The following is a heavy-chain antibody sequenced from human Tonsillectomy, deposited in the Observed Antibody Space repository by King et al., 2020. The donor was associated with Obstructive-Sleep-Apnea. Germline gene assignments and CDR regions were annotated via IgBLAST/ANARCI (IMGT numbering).Heavy chain of an antibody. J-gene: IGHJ5*02. CDR2: LYYCGRT. CDR1: CGSISSYY. Sequence: VQLQESGPGLVKPSETLSLTCTVSCGSISSYYWSWTRQPPGKALEWIGYLYYCGRTNYNPSLKSRLTISVDTSKNQFSLKLSSVTAADTAVYYCARDHGSLGGSYGWFDPWGQGTLVTVSS. CDR3: ARDHGSLGGSYGWFDP. D-gene: IGHD1-26*01. V-gene: IGHV4-59*01.